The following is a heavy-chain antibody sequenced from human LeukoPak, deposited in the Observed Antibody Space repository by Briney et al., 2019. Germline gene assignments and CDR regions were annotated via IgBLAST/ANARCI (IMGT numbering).Heavy chain of an antibody. V-gene: IGHV1-2*02. CDR2: INPNSGGT. D-gene: IGHD2-21*02. J-gene: IGHJ4*02. Sequence: ASVKVSRKASGYTFTGYYMHWVRQAPGQGLEWMGWINPNSGGTNYAQKFQGRVTMTRDTSISTAYMELSSLRSDDTAVYYCARARTYCGGDCSYFDFWGQGTLVTVSS. CDR1: GYTFTGYY. CDR3: ARARTYCGGDCSYFDF.